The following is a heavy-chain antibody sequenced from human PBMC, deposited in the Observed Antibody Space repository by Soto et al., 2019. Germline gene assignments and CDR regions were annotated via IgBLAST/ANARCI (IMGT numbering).Heavy chain of an antibody. J-gene: IGHJ4*02. Sequence: GGSLRLSCAASGFTFSSYAMSWVHQAPGKGLEWVSAISGSGGSTYYADSVKGRFTISRDNSKNTLYLQMNSLRAEDTAVYYCAKDSGGGSYYPFFDYWGQGTMVTVSS. CDR3: AKDSGGGSYYPFFDY. CDR2: ISGSGGST. V-gene: IGHV3-23*01. CDR1: GFTFSSYA. D-gene: IGHD1-26*01.